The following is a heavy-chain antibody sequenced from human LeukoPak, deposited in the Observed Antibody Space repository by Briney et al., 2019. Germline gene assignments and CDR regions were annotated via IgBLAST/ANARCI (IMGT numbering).Heavy chain of an antibody. J-gene: IGHJ5*02. Sequence: PGGSLRLSCVASGFTFSSYAMSWIRQAPGKGLEWVSAISGSGGSTYYADSVKGRFTISRDNAKNSLYLQMNSLRAEDTAVYYCARESGSAIPNWFDPWGQGTLVTVSS. CDR3: ARESGSAIPNWFDP. V-gene: IGHV3-23*01. CDR1: GFTFSSYA. CDR2: ISGSGGST. D-gene: IGHD2-2*01.